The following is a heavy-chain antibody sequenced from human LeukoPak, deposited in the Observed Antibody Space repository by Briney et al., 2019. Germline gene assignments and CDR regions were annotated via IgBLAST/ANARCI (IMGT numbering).Heavy chain of an antibody. D-gene: IGHD3-22*01. Sequence: GGSLRLSCAASGFIFSSYAMSWVRQAPGKGLEWVSVIYNDGRTYYADSVKGRFTISRDNSKNTLYLQMNSLRAEDTAVYYCARESNSGYYLSYWGQGTLVTVSS. J-gene: IGHJ4*02. CDR2: IYNDGRT. CDR3: ARESNSGYYLSY. CDR1: GFIFSSYA. V-gene: IGHV3-66*01.